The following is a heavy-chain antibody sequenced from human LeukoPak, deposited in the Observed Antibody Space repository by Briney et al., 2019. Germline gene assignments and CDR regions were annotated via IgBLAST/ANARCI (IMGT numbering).Heavy chain of an antibody. V-gene: IGHV4-4*07. CDR2: IYTSGST. D-gene: IGHD1-7*01. Sequence: SSETLSLTCTVSGGSISSYYWSWIRQPAGKGLEWIGRIYTSGSTNYNPSLKSRVTMSVDTSKNQFSLKLSSVTAADTAVYYCARGNYDHPHYYYGMDVWGQGTTVTVSS. CDR1: GGSISSYY. J-gene: IGHJ6*02. CDR3: ARGNYDHPHYYYGMDV.